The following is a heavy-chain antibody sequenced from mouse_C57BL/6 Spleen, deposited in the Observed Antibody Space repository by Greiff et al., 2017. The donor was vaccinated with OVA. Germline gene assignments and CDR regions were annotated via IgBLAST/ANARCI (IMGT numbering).Heavy chain of an antibody. D-gene: IGHD2-3*01. CDR2: FYPGSGSI. CDR3: ARHQTIYAGFAY. V-gene: IGHV1-62-2*01. CDR1: GYTFTEYT. J-gene: IGHJ3*01. Sequence: VQLQQSGAELVKPGASVKLSCKASGYTFTEYTIHWVKQRSGQGLEWIGWFYPGSGSIKYNEKFKDKATLTAANSSSTVYLELSRLTSEDSAVYFCARHQTIYAGFAYWGPGTLVTVSA.